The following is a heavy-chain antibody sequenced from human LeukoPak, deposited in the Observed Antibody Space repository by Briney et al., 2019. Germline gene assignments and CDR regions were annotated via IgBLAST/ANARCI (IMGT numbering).Heavy chain of an antibody. CDR1: GFNLNYYG. V-gene: IGHV3-48*01. Sequence: GGSLRLSCTAAGFNLNYYGMNWVRQAPGKRLEWVSYISSDSRTKNYADSVKGRFTISRDNAKNSLNLQMNSLRVEDTAVYYCARGGAARPDYWGQGTLVTVSS. D-gene: IGHD6-6*01. CDR2: ISSDSRTK. J-gene: IGHJ4*02. CDR3: ARGGAARPDY.